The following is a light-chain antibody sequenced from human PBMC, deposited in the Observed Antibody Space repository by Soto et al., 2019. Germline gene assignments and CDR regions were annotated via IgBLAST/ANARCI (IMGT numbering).Light chain of an antibody. V-gene: IGKV1-9*01. J-gene: IGKJ1*01. CDR3: QQYNSYSWT. CDR2: AAS. CDR1: QGIASY. Sequence: QLTQSPSSLSASVGDRVTITCRASQGIASYLAWYQQKPGQAPNLLIYAASTLQSGVPSRFSGSGSGTDFTLTISSLQPDDFATYYCQQYNSYSWTFGQGTKVDI.